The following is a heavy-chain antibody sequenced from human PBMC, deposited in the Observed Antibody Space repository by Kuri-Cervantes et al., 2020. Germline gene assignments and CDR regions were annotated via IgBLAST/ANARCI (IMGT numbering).Heavy chain of an antibody. J-gene: IGHJ4*02. CDR3: ARGPVGDWYPDY. CDR2: IGFDGSKK. D-gene: IGHD6-13*01. Sequence: GESLKISCAASGFTFSSYGMHWVRQAPGKGLEWVAIIGFDGSKKYYADSVKGRFTISRDNLKNTLDLQMNSLRAEDTAVYFCARGPVGDWYPDYWGQGTLVTVSS. CDR1: GFTFSSYG. V-gene: IGHV3-33*01.